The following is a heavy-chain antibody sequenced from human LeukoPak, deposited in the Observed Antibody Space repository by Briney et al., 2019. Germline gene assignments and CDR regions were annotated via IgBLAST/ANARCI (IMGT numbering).Heavy chain of an antibody. V-gene: IGHV1-46*01. CDR2: INPSGGST. CDR1: GYTFTSYY. D-gene: IGHD1-26*01. CDR3: AREAHSGSYSS. Sequence: APVKDSCKAPGYTFTSYYMHWVRHAPGQGLEWMGIINPSGGSTSYAQKFQGRVTMTRDTSTSTVYMELSSLRSEDTAVYYCAREAHSGSYSSWGQGTLVTVSS. J-gene: IGHJ4*02.